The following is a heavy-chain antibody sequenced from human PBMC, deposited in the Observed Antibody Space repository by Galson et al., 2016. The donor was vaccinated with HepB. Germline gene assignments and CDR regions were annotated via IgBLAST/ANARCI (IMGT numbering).Heavy chain of an antibody. J-gene: IGHJ4*02. D-gene: IGHD3-3*01. Sequence: SLRLSCAASGFTFSSYGMHWVRQAPGKGLEWVAVISYDGSNKYYADSVKGRFTISRDNSKNTLYLQMNRLRAEDTAVYYCAKEGPFTRLLDYWGQGTLVTVSS. CDR3: AKEGPFTRLLDY. V-gene: IGHV3-30*18. CDR1: GFTFSSYG. CDR2: ISYDGSNK.